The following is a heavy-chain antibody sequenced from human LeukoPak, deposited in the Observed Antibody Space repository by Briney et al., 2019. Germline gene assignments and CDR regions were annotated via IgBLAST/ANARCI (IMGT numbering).Heavy chain of an antibody. D-gene: IGHD6-19*01. Sequence: SETLSLTCTVSGGSISSGSYYWSWIRQPAGKGLEWIGRIYTSGSTNYNPSLKGRVTISVDTSKNQFSLKLSSVTAADTAVYYCARGSSGWYRWFDPWGQGTLVTVSS. CDR3: ARGSSGWYRWFDP. V-gene: IGHV4-61*02. CDR2: IYTSGST. CDR1: GGSISSGSYY. J-gene: IGHJ5*02.